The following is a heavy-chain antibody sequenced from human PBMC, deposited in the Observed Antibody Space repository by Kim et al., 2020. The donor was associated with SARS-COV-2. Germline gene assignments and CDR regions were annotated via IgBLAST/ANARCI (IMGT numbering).Heavy chain of an antibody. D-gene: IGHD5-18*01. CDR3: AKDQGYWDTAMGDYYYYYGMDV. CDR2: ISGSGGST. V-gene: IGHV3-23*01. J-gene: IGHJ6*02. CDR1: GFTFSSYA. Sequence: GGSLRLSCAASGFTFSSYAMSWVRQAPGKGLEWVSAISGSGGSTYYADSVKGRFTISRDNSKNTLYLQMNSLRAEDTAVYYCAKDQGYWDTAMGDYYYYYGMDVWGQGTTVTVSS.